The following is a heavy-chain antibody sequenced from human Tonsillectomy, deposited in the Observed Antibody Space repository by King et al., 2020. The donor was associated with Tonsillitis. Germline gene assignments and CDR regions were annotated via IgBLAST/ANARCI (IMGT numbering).Heavy chain of an antibody. CDR2: ISWDSGSI. J-gene: IGHJ2*01. CDR3: AKDKAPGISGALNWYFDL. D-gene: IGHD2-15*01. V-gene: IGHV3-9*01. CDR1: GFTYDDYA. Sequence: VQLVESGGDLVQPGRSLRLSCAASGFTYDDYAMHWVRQAPGKGLECVSGISWDSGSIGYADSVKGRFSISRDNAKNSLYLQMNSLRAEDTALYYCAKDKAPGISGALNWYFDLWGRGTLVTVSS.